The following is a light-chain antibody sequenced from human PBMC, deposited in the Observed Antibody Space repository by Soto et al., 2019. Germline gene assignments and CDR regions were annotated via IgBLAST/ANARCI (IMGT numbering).Light chain of an antibody. V-gene: IGKV1-5*03. CDR1: QSIGGW. CDR2: KAS. CDR3: QQYNSYSRT. J-gene: IGKJ1*01. Sequence: DIQMTQSPSTLSASVGDRVTITCRASQSIGGWLAWYQQKPGKAPKLLIYKASSLESGVPSRFSGSGSGTQFTLTISSLQPDDSATYYCQQYNSYSRTFGQGTKVEIK.